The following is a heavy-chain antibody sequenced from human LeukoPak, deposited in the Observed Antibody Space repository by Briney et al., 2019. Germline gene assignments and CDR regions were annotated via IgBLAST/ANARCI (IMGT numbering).Heavy chain of an antibody. CDR1: GGSISSYY. J-gene: IGHJ4*02. CDR3: AALKRDGRSNFDY. V-gene: IGHV4-59*08. Sequence: SETLSLTCTVSGGSISSYYWSWIRQPPGKGLEWIGYIYYSGSTNYNPSLKSRVTISVDTSKNQFSLKLSPVTAADTAVYYCAALKRDGRSNFDYWGQGTLVTVSS. CDR2: IYYSGST. D-gene: IGHD5-24*01.